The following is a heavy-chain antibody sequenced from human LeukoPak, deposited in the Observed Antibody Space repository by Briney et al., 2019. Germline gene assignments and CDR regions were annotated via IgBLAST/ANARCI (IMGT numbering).Heavy chain of an antibody. CDR3: AKESGYDVDLEY. CDR1: GFTFSTYW. V-gene: IGHV3-74*01. J-gene: IGHJ4*02. Sequence: PGGALRLSCVGSGFTFSTYWMHWVRQAPGRGLVWGSGINTDGSTTSYADSVEGRFTISRDNAKNTMYMQMSSLRAEDTAVYYCAKESGYDVDLEYWGQGALVTVSS. CDR2: INTDGSTT. D-gene: IGHD5-12*01.